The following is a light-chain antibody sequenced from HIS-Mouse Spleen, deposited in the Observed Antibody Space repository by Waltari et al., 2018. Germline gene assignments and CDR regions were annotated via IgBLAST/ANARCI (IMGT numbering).Light chain of an antibody. V-gene: IGLV2-11*01. J-gene: IGLJ2*01. CDR3: CSYAGSYTLV. CDR1: SRDVGGYNY. CDR2: DVS. Sequence: QSALTQPRSVSGSPGQSVTIPCTGTSRDVGGYNYVSWYQQHPGKAPKLMISDVSKRPSGVPDRFSGSKSGNTASLTISGLQAEDEADYYCCSYAGSYTLVFGGGTKLTVL.